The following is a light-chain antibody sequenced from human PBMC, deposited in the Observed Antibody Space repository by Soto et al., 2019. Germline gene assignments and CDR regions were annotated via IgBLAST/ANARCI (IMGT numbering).Light chain of an antibody. J-gene: IGLJ1*01. CDR2: DVS. CDR3: SSYTSSSTYV. Sequence: QSALTQPASVSGSPGQSIAISCTGTSSDVGGYNYVSWYQQHPGKAPKLMVYDVSNRPSGVSNRFSGSKSGNTASLNISGLQAEDEADYYCSSYTSSSTYVFGTGTKLTVL. CDR1: SSDVGGYNY. V-gene: IGLV2-14*01.